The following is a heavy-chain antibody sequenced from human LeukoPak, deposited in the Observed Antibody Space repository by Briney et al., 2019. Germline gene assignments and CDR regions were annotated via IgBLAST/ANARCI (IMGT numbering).Heavy chain of an antibody. D-gene: IGHD3-10*01. CDR1: GFTFSDYY. CDR2: ISSSSSYT. J-gene: IGHJ4*02. Sequence: GGSLRLSCAASGFTFSDYYMIWIRQAPGKGREWVSYISSSSSYTNYADSVKGRFTISRDNAKNSLYLQMNSLRAEDTAVYYCARGRLLWFGEWFFDYWGQGTLVTVSS. CDR3: ARGRLLWFGEWFFDY. V-gene: IGHV3-11*06.